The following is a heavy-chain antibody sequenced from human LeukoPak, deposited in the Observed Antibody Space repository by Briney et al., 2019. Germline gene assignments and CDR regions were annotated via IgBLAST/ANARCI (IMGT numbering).Heavy chain of an antibody. Sequence: GGSLRLSCAASGFTFSNARMNWVRQAPGKGLEWVGRIKTKTDDGATDYSAPVKARFTISRDDSKTTLYLQVNGLKTEDTAIYYCTTYVGATAYWGQGTLVTVSS. J-gene: IGHJ4*02. D-gene: IGHD1-26*01. CDR2: IKTKTDDGAT. CDR3: TTYVGATAY. V-gene: IGHV3-15*01. CDR1: GFTFSNAR.